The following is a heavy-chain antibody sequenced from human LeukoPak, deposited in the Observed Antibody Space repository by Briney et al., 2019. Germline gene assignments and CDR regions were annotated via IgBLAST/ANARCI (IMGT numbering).Heavy chain of an antibody. CDR1: GYTFTSNY. CDR2: INPSGGST. Sequence: ASVKVSCKAFGYTFTSNYMHWVRQAPGQGLEWMGIINPSGGSTSYAQKFQGRVTMTRDMSTSTVYMELSSLRSEDTAVYYCARLRGYGDAFDIWGQGTMVTVSS. J-gene: IGHJ3*02. CDR3: ARLRGYGDAFDI. D-gene: IGHD6-25*01. V-gene: IGHV1-46*01.